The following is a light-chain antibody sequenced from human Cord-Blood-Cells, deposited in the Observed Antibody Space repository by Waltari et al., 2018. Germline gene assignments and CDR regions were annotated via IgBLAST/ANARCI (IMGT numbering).Light chain of an antibody. V-gene: IGKV4-1*01. CDR2: WAS. CDR3: QQYYSTPPWT. Sequence: DIVMTQSPDSLAVSLGERATINCKPSQSVLYSSNNKNYLAWYQQKPGQPPKLRIYWASTRESGVPDRFSGSGSGTDFTLTISSLQAEDVAVYYCQQYYSTPPWTFGQGTKVEIK. CDR1: QSVLYSSNNKNY. J-gene: IGKJ1*01.